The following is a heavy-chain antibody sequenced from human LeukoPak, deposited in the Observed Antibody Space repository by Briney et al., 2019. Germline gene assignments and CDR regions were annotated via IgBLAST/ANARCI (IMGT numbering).Heavy chain of an antibody. CDR1: GFTFSSYA. V-gene: IGHV3-23*01. Sequence: PGGSLRLSCAASGFTFSSYAMSWVRQAPGKGLEWVSAISGSGGSTYYADSVKGRFTISRDNSKNTLYLQMNSLRAEDTAVYYCAKGYYDYVWGSYYFDYWGQGILATVSS. CDR3: AKGYYDYVWGSYYFDY. D-gene: IGHD3-16*01. CDR2: ISGSGGST. J-gene: IGHJ4*02.